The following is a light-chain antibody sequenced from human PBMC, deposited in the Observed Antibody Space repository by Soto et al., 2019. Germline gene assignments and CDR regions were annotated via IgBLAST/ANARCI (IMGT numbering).Light chain of an antibody. J-gene: IGKJ4*01. CDR1: QSVSIN. CDR2: AAS. CDR3: EQYGSKLPRT. V-gene: IGKV3-20*01. Sequence: EIVLTQSPGTLSLSPGERATLSCRASQSVSINLAWYQQKPGQAPRLLIYAASTRPTGLPARFSGSGSGTDFTLTISRLEPEDFAVYYCEQYGSKLPRTFGGGTKVDIK.